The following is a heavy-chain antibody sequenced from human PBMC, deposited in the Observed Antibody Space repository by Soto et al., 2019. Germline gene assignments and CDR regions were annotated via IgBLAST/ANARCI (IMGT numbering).Heavy chain of an antibody. CDR3: ARQVEGYSSSNWFDS. D-gene: IGHD6-13*01. V-gene: IGHV5-10-1*01. CDR1: GYTFTNFW. J-gene: IGHJ5*01. Sequence: GESLKISCKGSGYTFTNFWITWVRQMLGKGLEWMGRIDPGDSQTNYSPSFQGHVTISADKSISTAYLQWSSLKASDTAMYYCARQVEGYSSSNWFDSWGQGTLVTVSS. CDR2: IDPGDSQT.